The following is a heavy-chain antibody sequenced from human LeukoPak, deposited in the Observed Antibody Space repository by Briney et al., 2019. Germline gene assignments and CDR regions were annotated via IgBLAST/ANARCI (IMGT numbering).Heavy chain of an antibody. CDR1: GFSFSVYE. D-gene: IGHD2-8*01. CDR2: ISSSGNTT. J-gene: IGHJ4*02. Sequence: PGGSLRLSCAASGFSFSVYEMNWVRQAPGKGLEWISDISSSGNTTYYADSVKGRFTISRDNTKNSLYLQMNSLRVEDTAIYYCTTVTVYSNFDYWGQGTLVTVSS. CDR3: TTVTVYSNFDY. V-gene: IGHV3-48*03.